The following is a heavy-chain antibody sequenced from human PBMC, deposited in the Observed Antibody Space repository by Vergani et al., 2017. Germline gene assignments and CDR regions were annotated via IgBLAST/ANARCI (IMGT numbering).Heavy chain of an antibody. CDR2: ISSSSSYI. D-gene: IGHD3-3*01. V-gene: IGHV3-21*04. J-gene: IGHJ3*02. CDR1: GFTFSSYS. Sequence: EVQLLESGGGLVQPGGSLRLSCAASGFTFSSYSMNWVRQAPGKGLEWVSSISSSSSYINYADSVQGRFAITRDNSKNTLYLQMNSLRSEDTAVYYCAKGSDFWGVGAFDIWGQGTMVTVSS. CDR3: AKGSDFWGVGAFDI.